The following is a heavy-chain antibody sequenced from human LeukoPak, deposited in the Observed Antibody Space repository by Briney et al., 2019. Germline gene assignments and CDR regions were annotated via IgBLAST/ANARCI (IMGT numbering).Heavy chain of an antibody. CDR1: GFSGHW. CDR2: ISYDGTNK. Sequence: PGGSLRLSCVGSGFSGHWLNWVRQAPGKGLEWVALISYDGTNKYYADSVKGRFTISRDNSKNTLFLQMNSLRAEDTAVYYCAKSPGIGTYGDRSTAVDYWSQGTLVTVSS. J-gene: IGHJ4*02. V-gene: IGHV3-30*18. CDR3: AKSPGIGTYGDRSTAVDY. D-gene: IGHD4-17*01.